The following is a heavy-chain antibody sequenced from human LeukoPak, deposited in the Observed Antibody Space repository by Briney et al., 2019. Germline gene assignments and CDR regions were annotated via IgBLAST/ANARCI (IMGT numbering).Heavy chain of an antibody. V-gene: IGHV1-2*02. CDR3: ARGGGGYSSSWYRGGSNWFDP. CDR1: GYTFSGSY. CDR2: INPNSGGT. Sequence: ASVKVSCKASGYTFSGSYIHWVRQAPGQGLEWMGWINPNSGGTNYAQKFQGRVTMTRDTSISTAYMELSRLRSDDTAVYYCARGGGGYSSSWYRGGSNWFDPWGQGTLVTVSS. D-gene: IGHD6-13*01. J-gene: IGHJ5*02.